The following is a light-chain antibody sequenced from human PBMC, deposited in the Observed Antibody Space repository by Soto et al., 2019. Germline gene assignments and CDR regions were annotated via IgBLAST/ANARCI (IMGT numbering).Light chain of an antibody. V-gene: IGLV2-14*01. CDR1: SSDVGGYNY. CDR3: RSYTSSSTLRV. Sequence: QSVLTQPASVSGSPGQSITISCTGTSSDVGGYNYVSWYQQHPGKAPKLMIYDVSNRPSGVSNRFSGSNTGNTASLTISGLQAEDEADYYCRSYTSSSTLRVFGTGTKVTVL. CDR2: DVS. J-gene: IGLJ1*01.